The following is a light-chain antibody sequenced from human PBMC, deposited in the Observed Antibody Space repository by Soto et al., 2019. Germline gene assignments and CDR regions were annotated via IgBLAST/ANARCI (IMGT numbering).Light chain of an antibody. CDR1: QSVSSY. J-gene: IGKJ4*01. V-gene: IGKV3-11*01. CDR3: QQYNNWPLT. CDR2: DAS. Sequence: EIVLTQSPATLSLSPGERATLSCRASQSVSSYLAWYQQKPGQAPRLLIYDASNRATGIPARFSGSQSGTEFTLTISSLLSEDFAVYSCQQYNNWPLTFCGGTKVDIK.